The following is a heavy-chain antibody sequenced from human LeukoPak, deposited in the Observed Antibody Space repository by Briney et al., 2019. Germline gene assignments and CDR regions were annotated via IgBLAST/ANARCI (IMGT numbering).Heavy chain of an antibody. J-gene: IGHJ4*02. CDR2: ISAYNGNT. CDR1: GYTFTSYG. Sequence: WASVKVSCKASGYTFTSYGISWVRQAPGQGLEWMGWISAYNGNTNYAQKFQGRVAMTRDTSTSTVYMELSSLRSEDTAVYYCARSSSSWYPTFDYWGQGTLVTVSS. V-gene: IGHV1-18*04. D-gene: IGHD6-13*01. CDR3: ARSSSSWYPTFDY.